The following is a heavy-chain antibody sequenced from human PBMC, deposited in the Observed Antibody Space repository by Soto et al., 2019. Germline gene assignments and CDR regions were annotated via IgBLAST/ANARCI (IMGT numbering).Heavy chain of an antibody. CDR3: ARGYCSSTSCQYYFDF. V-gene: IGHV1-3*01. CDR1: GYTFTGYA. D-gene: IGHD2-2*01. Sequence: ASVKVSCKASGYTFTGYAIHWVRQAPGQRHEWMGWINGGNGDTKYSQKFQGRVTINRDTSASTAYMELTSLGSEDTAVYHCARGYCSSTSCQYYFDFWGQGTLVTVSS. J-gene: IGHJ4*02. CDR2: INGGNGDT.